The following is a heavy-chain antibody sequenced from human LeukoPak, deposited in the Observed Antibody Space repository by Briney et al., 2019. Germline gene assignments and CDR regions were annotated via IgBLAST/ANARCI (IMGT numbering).Heavy chain of an antibody. J-gene: IGHJ4*02. Sequence: SETLSLTCTVSGGSISSYYWSWIRQPPGKGLEWIGYIYYSGSTNYNPSLKSRVTISVDTSKNQFSLKLSSVTAADTAVYYCARVADIVATTPRYYFDYWGQGTLVTVSS. V-gene: IGHV4-59*01. D-gene: IGHD5-12*01. CDR2: IYYSGST. CDR1: GGSISSYY. CDR3: ARVADIVATTPRYYFDY.